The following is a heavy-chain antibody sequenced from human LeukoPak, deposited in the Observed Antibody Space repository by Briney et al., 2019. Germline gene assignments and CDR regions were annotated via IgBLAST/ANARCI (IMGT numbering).Heavy chain of an antibody. CDR1: GGSISSYY. V-gene: IGHV4-59*01. D-gene: IGHD6-13*01. CDR3: ARGKLIAGLSRPNFDY. CDR2: IYYSGST. Sequence: PSETLSLTCTVSGGSISSYYWSWIRQPPGKGLEWIGYIYYSGSTNYNPSLKSRVTISVDTSKNQFSLKLSSVTAADTAVYYCARGKLIAGLSRPNFDYWGQGTLVTVSS. J-gene: IGHJ4*02.